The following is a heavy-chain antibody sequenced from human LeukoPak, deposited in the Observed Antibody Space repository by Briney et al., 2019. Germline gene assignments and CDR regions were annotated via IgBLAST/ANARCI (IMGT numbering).Heavy chain of an antibody. CDR2: IYTSGST. CDR1: LGSIISGSCY. V-gene: IGHV4-61*02. J-gene: IGHJ6*03. D-gene: IGHD2-8*01. CDR3: ARVGGVGYYYYMDV. Sequence: PSETLSLTCTVPLGSIISGSCYWTWIRQPAGKGLEWIGRIYTSGSTNYNPSLKSRVTISLDTSKNQFSLNLTSVTATDTAVYYCARVGGVGYYYYMDVWGKGTTVTVSS.